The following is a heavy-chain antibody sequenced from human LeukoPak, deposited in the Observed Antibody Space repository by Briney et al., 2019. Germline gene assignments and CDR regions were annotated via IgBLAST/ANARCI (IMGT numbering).Heavy chain of an antibody. D-gene: IGHD6-13*01. CDR2: IYYSGST. CDR3: ARRGDSSSWFGWYFDY. CDR1: GGSISSSSYY. V-gene: IGHV4-39*01. Sequence: SETLSLTCTVSGGSISSSSYYWGWIRQPPGKGLEWIGSIYYSGSTYYNPSLKSRVTISVDTSKNQFSLKLSSVTAADTAVYYCARRGDSSSWFGWYFDYWGQGTLVTVSS. J-gene: IGHJ4*02.